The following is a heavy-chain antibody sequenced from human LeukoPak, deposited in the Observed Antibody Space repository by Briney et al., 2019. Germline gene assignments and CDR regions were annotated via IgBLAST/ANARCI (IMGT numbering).Heavy chain of an antibody. D-gene: IGHD6-19*01. CDR3: ARGYTSGWYYFDY. CDR2: INSDGSST. V-gene: IGHV3-74*01. Sequence: GGSLRLSCAASGFTFSDYYMSWIRQAPGKGLVWVSRINSDGSSTSYADSVKGRFTISRDNAKNTLYLQMNSLRAEDTAVYYCARGYTSGWYYFDYWGQGTLVTVSS. J-gene: IGHJ4*02. CDR1: GFTFSDYY.